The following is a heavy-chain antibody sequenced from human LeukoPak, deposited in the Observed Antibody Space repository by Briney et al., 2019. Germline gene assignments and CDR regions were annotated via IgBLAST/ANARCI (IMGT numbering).Heavy chain of an antibody. CDR1: GGSFSGYY. CDR3: ARGRYCGGDCYSMAWGY. CDR2: INHSGST. V-gene: IGHV4-34*01. Sequence: SETLSLTCAVYGGSFSGYYWTWIRQPPGKGLEWIGEINHSGSTKYNPSLKSRVTISVDTSKNQFSLKLSSVTAADTAVYYCARGRYCGGDCYSMAWGYWGQGTLVTVSS. J-gene: IGHJ4*02. D-gene: IGHD2-21*02.